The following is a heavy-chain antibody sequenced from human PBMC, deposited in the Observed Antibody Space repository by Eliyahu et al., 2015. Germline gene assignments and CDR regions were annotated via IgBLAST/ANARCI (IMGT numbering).Heavy chain of an antibody. Sequence: EVQVVESGGGLVQPGGSLRLSCTVSGSIFSTYTMNWVRQAPGKGLEWVAYISGSSSIIYYADSVKGRFTISRDNAKNSLYLQMNSLRDEDTAVYFCARDSNDGFDPWDQGTLVTVSS. CDR3: ARDSNDGFDP. V-gene: IGHV3-48*02. CDR2: ISGSSSII. J-gene: IGHJ5*02. CDR1: GSIFSTYT. D-gene: IGHD1-1*01.